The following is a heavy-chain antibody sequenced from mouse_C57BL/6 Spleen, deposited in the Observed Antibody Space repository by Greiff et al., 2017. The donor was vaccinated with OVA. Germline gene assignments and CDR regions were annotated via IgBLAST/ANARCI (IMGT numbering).Heavy chain of an antibody. Sequence: EVMLVESGGGLVQPGGSLSLSCAASGFTFTDYYMSWVRQPPGKALEWLGFIRNKANGYTTEYSASVKGRFTISRDNSQSILYLQMNALRAEDSATYYCARYMRGSGYEFAYWGQGTLVTVSA. CDR3: ARYMRGSGYEFAY. V-gene: IGHV7-3*01. CDR2: IRNKANGYTT. CDR1: GFTFTDYY. J-gene: IGHJ3*01. D-gene: IGHD3-2*02.